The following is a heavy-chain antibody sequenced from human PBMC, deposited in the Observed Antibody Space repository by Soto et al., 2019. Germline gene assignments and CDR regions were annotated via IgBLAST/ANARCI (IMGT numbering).Heavy chain of an antibody. J-gene: IGHJ4*02. V-gene: IGHV4-4*02. CDR1: GNSISTTNW. CDR2: IYHSGST. CDR3: ARDVGYHYDGSPSGQFDF. D-gene: IGHD3-22*01. Sequence: QVELQESGPGLVKPSGTLSLTCGVSGNSISTTNWWRWVRQSPGKGLEWIGEIYHSGSTNYNPSLKSRVTISVDKSKNQFSLKLSSVTAADTAVYYCARDVGYHYDGSPSGQFDFWGQGTLVTVSS.